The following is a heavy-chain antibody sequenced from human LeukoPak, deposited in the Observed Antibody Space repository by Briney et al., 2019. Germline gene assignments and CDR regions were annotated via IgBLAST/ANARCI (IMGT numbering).Heavy chain of an antibody. CDR2: VSYDGNTK. Sequence: SGRSLGLSCAASGFTFSSYGMHWVRQAPGKGLEWVAVVSYDGNTKYYADSVKGRFTISRDNSKNTLFLQMNSLRTEDTAVYYCAKKKGGYKYDDFFDYWGQGTLVTVSS. CDR3: AKKKGGYKYDDFFDY. CDR1: GFTFSSYG. D-gene: IGHD5-24*01. J-gene: IGHJ4*02. V-gene: IGHV3-30*18.